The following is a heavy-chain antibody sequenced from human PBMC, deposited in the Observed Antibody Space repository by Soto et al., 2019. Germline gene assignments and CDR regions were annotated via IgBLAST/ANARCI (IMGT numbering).Heavy chain of an antibody. CDR2: IYSGGST. V-gene: IGHV3-53*01. J-gene: IGHJ4*02. CDR3: ARGRTNYYDSSGYPAGPDY. D-gene: IGHD3-22*01. CDR1: GLTVSSNY. Sequence: GGSVRLSCAASGLTVSSNYMSWFRQAPGKGLEWVSVIYSGGSTYYADSVKGRFTISRDNSKNTLYLQMNSLRADDTAVYYCARGRTNYYDSSGYPAGPDYWGQGTLVTVSS.